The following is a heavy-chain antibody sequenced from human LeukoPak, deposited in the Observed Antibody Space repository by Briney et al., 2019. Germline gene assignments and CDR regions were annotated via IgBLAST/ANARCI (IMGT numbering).Heavy chain of an antibody. J-gene: IGHJ4*02. CDR1: GFTFSSYA. Sequence: PGGSLRLSCAASGFTFSSYAMSWVRQAPGKGLEWVSAISGSGRSIHYANSVKGRFTISRDNSKNTLYLQMNSLRADDTAVYYCAKDMNSWRDGSGLGDYFDYWGQGTLVTVSP. CDR2: ISGSGRSI. CDR3: AKDMNSWRDGSGLGDYFDY. V-gene: IGHV3-23*01. D-gene: IGHD6-19*01.